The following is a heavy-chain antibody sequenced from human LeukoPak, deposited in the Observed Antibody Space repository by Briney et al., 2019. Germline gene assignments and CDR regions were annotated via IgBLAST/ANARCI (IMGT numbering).Heavy chain of an antibody. CDR3: ARLVGDVTTWDC. J-gene: IGHJ4*02. Sequence: GGSLRLSCTASGFIFSNYWMSWVRQAPGKGLEWVASIKQDESEKYYVDSVKGRFTTSRDNAKSSLYLQMNALRGEDTAVYYCARLVGDVTTWDCWGQGTLVTVSS. CDR2: IKQDESEK. D-gene: IGHD1-26*01. V-gene: IGHV3-7*03. CDR1: GFIFSNYW.